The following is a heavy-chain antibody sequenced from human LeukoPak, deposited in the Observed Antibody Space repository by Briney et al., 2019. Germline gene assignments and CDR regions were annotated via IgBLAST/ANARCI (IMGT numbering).Heavy chain of an antibody. CDR2: INHSGGT. CDR3: ARDRDGYGGNSWWYFDL. V-gene: IGHV4-34*01. CDR1: GGSFSGYS. J-gene: IGHJ2*01. Sequence: SETLSLTCAVYGGSFSGYSWSWIRQPPGKGLEWIGEINHSGGTNYNPSLKSRVTISIDTSKNQFSLKLSSVTAADTAVYYCARDRDGYGGNSWWYFDLWGRGTLVTVSS. D-gene: IGHD4-23*01.